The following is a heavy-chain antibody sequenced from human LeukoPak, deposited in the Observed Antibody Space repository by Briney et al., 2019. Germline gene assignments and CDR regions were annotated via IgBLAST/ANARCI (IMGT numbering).Heavy chain of an antibody. V-gene: IGHV4-31*03. Sequence: PSQTLSPTCTVSGGSISSGGYYYTWIRQHPGKGLEYIGYIYYSGSTYYNPSLKSRVAMSVDTSKSQFSLKLSSVTAADTAVYYCARDRSSGWFDYWGQGTLVTVSS. CDR2: IYYSGST. CDR3: ARDRSSGWFDY. J-gene: IGHJ4*02. CDR1: GGSISSGGYY. D-gene: IGHD6-19*01.